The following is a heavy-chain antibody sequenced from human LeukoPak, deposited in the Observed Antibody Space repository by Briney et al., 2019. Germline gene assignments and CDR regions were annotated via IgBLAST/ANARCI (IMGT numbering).Heavy chain of an antibody. CDR2: ISGSGGST. D-gene: IGHD3-10*01. CDR3: AKDATPLLLWFGESVFGYFDY. J-gene: IGHJ4*02. Sequence: QPGGSLRLSCAVSGFTFSSYAMSWVRQAPGKGLEWVSAISGSGGSTYYADSVKGRFTISRDNSKNTLYLQMNSLRAEDTAVYYCAKDATPLLLWFGESVFGYFDYWGQGTLVTVSS. CDR1: GFTFSSYA. V-gene: IGHV3-23*01.